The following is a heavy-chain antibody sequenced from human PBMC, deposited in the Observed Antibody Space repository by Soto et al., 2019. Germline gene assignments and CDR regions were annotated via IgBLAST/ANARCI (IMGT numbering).Heavy chain of an antibody. V-gene: IGHV1-8*01. CDR1: GYTFTSYD. CDR3: ARGRRVFGFGELSPYFDY. D-gene: IGHD3-10*01. J-gene: IGHJ4*02. CDR2: MNPNSGNT. Sequence: QVQLVQSGAEVKKPGASVKVSCKASGYTFTSYDINWVRQATGQGLEWMGWMNPNSGNTGYAQKFQGRVTMTRNTSISTAYMELSSLRSEDTAVYYCARGRRVFGFGELSPYFDYWGQGTLVTVSS.